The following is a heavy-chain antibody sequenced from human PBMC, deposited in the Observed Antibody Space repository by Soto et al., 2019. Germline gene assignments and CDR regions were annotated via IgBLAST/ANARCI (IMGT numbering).Heavy chain of an antibody. J-gene: IGHJ4*02. Sequence: SVKVSCKASGGTFSSYAISWVRQAPGQGLEWMGGMNPISGTADYAQKFQGRVTITGNASISTAYMELSSLRSEDTAVYYCARAAKLRFLEWFFGYWGQGTLVTVSS. V-gene: IGHV1-69*13. CDR1: GGTFSSYA. D-gene: IGHD3-3*01. CDR2: MNPISGTA. CDR3: ARAAKLRFLEWFFGY.